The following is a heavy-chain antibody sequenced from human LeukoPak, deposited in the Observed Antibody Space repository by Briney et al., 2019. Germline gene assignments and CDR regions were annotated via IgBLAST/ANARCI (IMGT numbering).Heavy chain of an antibody. J-gene: IGHJ6*03. Sequence: ASVNVSSKASGCTFTSYDINWVRQATRQGLGWMGCMNPNSGNMGYALKLEGRATMTRNPYISTAYMELSILRSEDTAVYYGARGPISVHYMDVWGKGTTVTVSS. CDR2: MNPNSGNM. CDR1: GCTFTSYD. D-gene: IGHD3-9*01. CDR3: ARGPISVHYMDV. V-gene: IGHV1-8*01.